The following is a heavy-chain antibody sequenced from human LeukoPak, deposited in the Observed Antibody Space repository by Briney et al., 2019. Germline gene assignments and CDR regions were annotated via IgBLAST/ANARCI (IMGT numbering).Heavy chain of an antibody. CDR3: ARIGHDLYQTFDS. CDR2: INPSAGTT. CDR1: GYTFTTYY. Sequence: ASVKVSCKASGYTFTTYYIHWVRQAPGQGLEWMGIINPSAGTTAYTQKFQGRVTMTRDTSTSTVYMELSSLRSDDTAVYYCARIGHDLYQTFDSWGHGTLITVSS. J-gene: IGHJ5*01. D-gene: IGHD2-2*01. V-gene: IGHV1-46*01.